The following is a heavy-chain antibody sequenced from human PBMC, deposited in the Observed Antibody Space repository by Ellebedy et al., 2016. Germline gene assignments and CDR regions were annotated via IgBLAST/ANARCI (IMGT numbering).Heavy chain of an antibody. J-gene: IGHJ3*02. Sequence: ASVKVSXKASGYTFAAYYIHWVRQAPGQGPEWMGWINPDSGVTDYAKKFQGRITMTRVTSITKAYLELSSLRSDDTAVYFCARKYCSGISCYSRVTDAFDIWGRGTMVIVSS. CDR2: INPDSGVT. D-gene: IGHD2-2*01. CDR1: GYTFAAYY. V-gene: IGHV1-2*02. CDR3: ARKYCSGISCYSRVTDAFDI.